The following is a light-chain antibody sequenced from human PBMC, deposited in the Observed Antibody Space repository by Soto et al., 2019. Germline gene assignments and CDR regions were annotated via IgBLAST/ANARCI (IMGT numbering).Light chain of an antibody. J-gene: IGKJ2*01. CDR3: QQRSNWPPYN. CDR1: QSVSSY. V-gene: IGKV3-11*01. CDR2: DAS. Sequence: EIVVTQSPANLSLSPGSRATLSCRASQSVSSYLAWYQQKPGQAPRLLIYDASNRATGIPARFSGSGSGTDFTLTISSLEPEDFAVYYCQQRSNWPPYNFGQGTKRE.